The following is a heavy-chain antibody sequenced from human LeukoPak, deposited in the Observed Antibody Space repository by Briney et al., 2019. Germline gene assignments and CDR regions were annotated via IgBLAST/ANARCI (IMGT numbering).Heavy chain of an antibody. V-gene: IGHV3-30*03. CDR3: ATSYCGGDCTIDY. CDR1: EFTFSSHG. J-gene: IGHJ4*02. Sequence: QPGGSLRLSCAASEFTFSSHGMHWVRQAPGKGLEWVAVISNDGSSTYYVDSVKGRFTISRDNSKNTLYLQMNSLRAEDTAVYYCATSYCGGDCTIDYWGQGTLVTVSS. CDR2: ISNDGSST. D-gene: IGHD2-21*02.